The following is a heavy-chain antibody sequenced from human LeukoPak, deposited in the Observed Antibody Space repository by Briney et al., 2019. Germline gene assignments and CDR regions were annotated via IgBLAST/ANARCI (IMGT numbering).Heavy chain of an antibody. J-gene: IGHJ5*02. CDR3: TRKPHAFDP. CDR1: GFTFSSYG. Sequence: GRSLRLSCAASGFTFSSYGMHWVRQAPGKGLEWVGFIRSKAYGGTTEYAASVKGRFTISRDDSKSIAYLQMNSLKTEDTAVYYCTRKPHAFDPWGQGTLVTVSS. V-gene: IGHV3-49*04. CDR2: IRSKAYGGTT.